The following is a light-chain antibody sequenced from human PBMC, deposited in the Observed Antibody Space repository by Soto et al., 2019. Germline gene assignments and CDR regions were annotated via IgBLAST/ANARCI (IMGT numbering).Light chain of an antibody. CDR2: AVS. Sequence: DIQMTQSPSSLSASVGVRVTITCRASQSINGYLNWYQQKLGEAPNLLIYAVSSLQSGVPSRFSGSGPGTVFTHTISSLQPEDFAGFFCQQSMTVPLTFGGGTKVEIK. J-gene: IGKJ4*01. V-gene: IGKV1-39*01. CDR3: QQSMTVPLT. CDR1: QSINGY.